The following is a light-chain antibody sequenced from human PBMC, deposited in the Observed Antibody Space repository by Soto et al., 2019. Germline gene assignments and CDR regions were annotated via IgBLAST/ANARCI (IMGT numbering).Light chain of an antibody. V-gene: IGKV3-11*01. J-gene: IGKJ2*01. CDR1: QSVGTY. CDR3: QQRSNWPRAT. Sequence: EIVLTQSPATLSLSPGERATLSCRASQSVGTYLAWYRHKPGQGPRLLIYDASNRATGIPARFSGSGSGTAFPLTFSSLEPGDFAVYYCQQRSNWPRATFGQGTKLEIK. CDR2: DAS.